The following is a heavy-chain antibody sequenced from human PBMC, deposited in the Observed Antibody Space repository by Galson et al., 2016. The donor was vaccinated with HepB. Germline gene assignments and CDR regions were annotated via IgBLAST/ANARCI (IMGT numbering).Heavy chain of an antibody. V-gene: IGHV3-21*01. D-gene: IGHD5-18*01. CDR2: ISTTSSYI. Sequence: SLRLSCAASGFIVTGYSLTWVRQAPGKGLEWVSSISTTSSYIYYADSVKGRFTISRDNAKNSLYLQMNSLRAEDTAVYFCARDTAMVTSDSWGQGTLVIVPA. CDR3: ARDTAMVTSDS. J-gene: IGHJ4*02. CDR1: GFIVTGYS.